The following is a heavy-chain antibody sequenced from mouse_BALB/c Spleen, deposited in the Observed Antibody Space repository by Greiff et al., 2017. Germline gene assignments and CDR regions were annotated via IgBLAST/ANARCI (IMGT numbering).Heavy chain of an antibody. D-gene: IGHD1-1*01. CDR3: ARGLYYYGSRVFGYFDV. Sequence: EVKLVESGGGLVKPGGSLKLSCAASGFTFSSYAMSWVRQTPEKRLEWVASISSGGSTYYPDSVKGRFTISRDNARNILYLQMSSLRSEDTAMYYCARGLYYYGSRVFGYFDVWGAGTTVTVSS. V-gene: IGHV5-6-5*01. J-gene: IGHJ1*01. CDR1: GFTFSSYA. CDR2: ISSGGST.